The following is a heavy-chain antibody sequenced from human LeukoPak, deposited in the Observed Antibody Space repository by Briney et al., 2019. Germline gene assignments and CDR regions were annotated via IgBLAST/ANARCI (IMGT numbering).Heavy chain of an antibody. D-gene: IGHD3-16*02. Sequence: PSETLSLTCSVSGGSISSSSYFWGWIRQPPGKGLEWIASVHYSGSTYYNPSLKSRVTISIDTSKNQFSLKLSSVTAADTAVYYCARGVGDYVWGSYRKNWFDPWGQGTLVTVSS. CDR1: GGSISSSSYF. CDR3: ARGVGDYVWGSYRKNWFDP. CDR2: VHYSGST. V-gene: IGHV4-39*01. J-gene: IGHJ5*02.